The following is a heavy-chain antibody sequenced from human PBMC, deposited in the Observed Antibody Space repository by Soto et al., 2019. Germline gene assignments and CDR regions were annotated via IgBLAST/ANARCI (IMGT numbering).Heavy chain of an antibody. V-gene: IGHV1-8*01. J-gene: IGHJ4*02. CDR3: ASGLGDY. Sequence: QVQLEQSGAEVKKPGASVKVSCKASGYAFTSYDINWVRQAAGQGLEWIGWMNPNSGDTGYAQKFQGRVTMTRNTSISTADMELSSLRSEDTAVYYCASGLGDYWGQGTLVTVSS. CDR2: MNPNSGDT. CDR1: GYAFTSYD.